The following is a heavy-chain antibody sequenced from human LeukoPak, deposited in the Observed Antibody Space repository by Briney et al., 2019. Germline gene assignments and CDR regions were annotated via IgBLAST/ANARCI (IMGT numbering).Heavy chain of an antibody. D-gene: IGHD4-17*01. CDR3: ARVPVTTPIADAFDI. V-gene: IGHV1-8*01. J-gene: IGHJ3*02. Sequence: ASVKVSCKASGYTFTSYDINWVRQATGQGLEWMGWMNPNSGNTGYAQKFQGRVTITRNTSISTAYMELSSLRSEDTAVYYCARVPVTTPIADAFDIWGQGTMVTVSS. CDR1: GYTFTSYD. CDR2: MNPNSGNT.